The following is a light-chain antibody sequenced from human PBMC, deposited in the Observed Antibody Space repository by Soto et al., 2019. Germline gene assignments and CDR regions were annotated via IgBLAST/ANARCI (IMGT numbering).Light chain of an antibody. CDR2: GAS. J-gene: IGKJ4*01. Sequence: EIVLTQSPGTLSLSPGEIATLSCRASQSVRSNYLAWYQQKPGRAPRLLIYGASSRATGIPDRFSGSGSGTDFTLPISRLEPEDFAVYYCQQYGSSPRAFGGGTKVEI. V-gene: IGKV3-20*01. CDR3: QQYGSSPRA. CDR1: QSVRSNY.